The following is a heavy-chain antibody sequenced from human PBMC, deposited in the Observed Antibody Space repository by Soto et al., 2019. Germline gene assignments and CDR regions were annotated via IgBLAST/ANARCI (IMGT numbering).Heavy chain of an antibody. CDR2: INPSGGST. J-gene: IGHJ4*02. CDR1: GYTFTSYY. V-gene: IGHV1-46*01. CDR3: ARTVYDSSGYQTSYDY. D-gene: IGHD3-22*01. Sequence: GASVKVSCKASGYTFTSYYMHWVRQAPGQGLEWMGIINPSGGSTSYAQKFQGRVTMTRDTSTSTVYMELSSLRSEDTAVYYCARTVYDSSGYQTSYDYWGQGTLVTVSS.